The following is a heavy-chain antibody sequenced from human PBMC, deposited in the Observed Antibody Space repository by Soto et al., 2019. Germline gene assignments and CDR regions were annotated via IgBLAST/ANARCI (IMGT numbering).Heavy chain of an antibody. CDR3: VKSYYYDSSGPDY. Sequence: GGSLRLSYSASGFTFRSYVMHWVRQAPGKGLEYVSAISSNGGSTYYADSVKGRFTISRDNSKNTLYLQMSSLRAEDTAVYYCVKSYYYDSSGPDYWGQGTLVTVSS. D-gene: IGHD3-22*01. CDR1: GFTFRSYV. J-gene: IGHJ4*02. V-gene: IGHV3-64D*06. CDR2: ISSNGGST.